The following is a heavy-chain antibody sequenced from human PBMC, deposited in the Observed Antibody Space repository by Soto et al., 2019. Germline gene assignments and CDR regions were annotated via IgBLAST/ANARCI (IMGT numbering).Heavy chain of an antibody. Sequence: GESLKISCKGSGYSFAGYWITWVRQKPGKGLEWMGRIDPSDSQTYYSPSFRGHVTISVTKSITTVFLQWSSLGASDTAMYYCARQIYDSDTGPNFQYYFDSWGQGTTVTVSS. CDR1: GYSFAGYW. J-gene: IGHJ4*03. V-gene: IGHV5-10-1*01. CDR3: ARQIYDSDTGPNFQYYFDS. CDR2: IDPSDSQT. D-gene: IGHD3-22*01.